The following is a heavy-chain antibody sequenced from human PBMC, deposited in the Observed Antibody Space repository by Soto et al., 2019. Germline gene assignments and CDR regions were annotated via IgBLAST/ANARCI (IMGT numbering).Heavy chain of an antibody. CDR1: GDSISSYY. Sequence: QVQLQESGPRLVKPSETLSLTCTVSGDSISSYYWSWIRQPPGKGLEWIGYIYYSGSTNYNPSLKSRVSISVDTSKSQFSLKLSSVTAADTASYDCARDGGRYYAMDVWGQGTTVTVSS. D-gene: IGHD3-3*01. CDR2: IYYSGST. J-gene: IGHJ6*02. CDR3: ARDGGRYYAMDV. V-gene: IGHV4-59*01.